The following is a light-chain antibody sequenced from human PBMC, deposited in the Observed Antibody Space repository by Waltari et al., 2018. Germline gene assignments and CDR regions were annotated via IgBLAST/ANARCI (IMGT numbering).Light chain of an antibody. V-gene: IGLV2-14*03. Sequence: QSALTQPASVSGSPGQSITISCSGTNSDVGAYNYVCWYQQHPGKAPKLIIYDVSVRPSGVSNRFSGSKSGNTASLTISGLHTEDEADYYCGTSTTTRNHVFGTGTKVTVL. CDR2: DVS. CDR3: GTSTTTRNHV. CDR1: NSDVGAYNY. J-gene: IGLJ1*01.